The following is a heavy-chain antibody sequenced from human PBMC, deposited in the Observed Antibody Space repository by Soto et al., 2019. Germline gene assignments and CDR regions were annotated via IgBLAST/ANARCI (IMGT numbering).Heavy chain of an antibody. Sequence: GGTLRLSCTASGFTFSSYSMNWVRQAPGKGLEWVSYISSSSSTIYYADFVNGRFTISRDNANNSLYLQMSSLRAEDTAVYYCARDGGGSGLCSVWGQGTTVIVSS. CDR2: ISSSSSTI. D-gene: IGHD3-10*01. J-gene: IGHJ6*02. CDR1: GFTFSSYS. V-gene: IGHV3-48*01. CDR3: ARDGGGSGLCSV.